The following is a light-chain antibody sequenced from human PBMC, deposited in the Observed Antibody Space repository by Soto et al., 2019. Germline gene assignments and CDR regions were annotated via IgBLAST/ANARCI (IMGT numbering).Light chain of an antibody. V-gene: IGKV4-1*01. CDR1: QSLLYSSNNKNY. CDR3: QPYNNWPLT. J-gene: IGKJ4*01. CDR2: WAS. Sequence: DIVMTQSPDSLAVSLGERATLNCKSSQSLLYSSNNKNYLAWYQQKPGQPPKLLIYWASTRESGVPDRFSGSGSGTDFTLTISSLQAEDVAVYYCQPYNNWPLTFGGGTKVEIK.